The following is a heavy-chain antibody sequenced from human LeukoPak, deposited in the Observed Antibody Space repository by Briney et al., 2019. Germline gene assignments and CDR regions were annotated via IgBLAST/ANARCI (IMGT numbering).Heavy chain of an antibody. CDR2: IYYSEST. CDR1: GGSISNYY. J-gene: IGHJ4*02. V-gene: IGHV4-59*08. Sequence: PSETLSLTCTVSGGSISNYYWSWIRQAPGKGLEWVGSIYYSESTDYNPSLKSRVTISVDTSKNQFSLKLSSVTAADTAVYYCARHDAGKWLPYFDYWGRGTLVTVSS. CDR3: ARHDAGKWLPYFDY. D-gene: IGHD6-19*01.